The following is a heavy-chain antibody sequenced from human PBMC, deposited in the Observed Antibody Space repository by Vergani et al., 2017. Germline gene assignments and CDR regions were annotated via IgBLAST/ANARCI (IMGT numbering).Heavy chain of an antibody. CDR3: AKDLGTTSGGGWFDP. CDR1: GFTSAGYA. Sequence: EVQLEESGGGLVLPGRSLRLSCVASGFTSAGYAMHRVRQAPGKGLEWVSGISWNSNSIGYADSVKGRFTSSRDNAKNSLYLEMNSLRAEDTALYYCAKDLGTTSGGGWFDPWGQGTLVTVSS. D-gene: IGHD1-14*01. J-gene: IGHJ5*02. CDR2: ISWNSNSI. V-gene: IGHV3-9*02.